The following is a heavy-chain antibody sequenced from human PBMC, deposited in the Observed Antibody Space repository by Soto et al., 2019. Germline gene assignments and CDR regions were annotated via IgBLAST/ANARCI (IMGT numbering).Heavy chain of an antibody. CDR1: GGSISSGGYY. D-gene: IGHD3-22*01. CDR2: LYYSGST. CDR3: GRAGGGGGSSGDYSGIDY. Sequence: QVQLQESGPGLVKPSQTLSLTCTVSGGSISSGGYYWSWIRQHPGKGLEWIGYLYYSGSTYYNPSLKSRVHILVDTSKNQFSLKGGFVGAADTAGYSCGRAGGGGGSSGDYSGIDYWGQGTLVTVSS. V-gene: IGHV4-31*03. J-gene: IGHJ4*02.